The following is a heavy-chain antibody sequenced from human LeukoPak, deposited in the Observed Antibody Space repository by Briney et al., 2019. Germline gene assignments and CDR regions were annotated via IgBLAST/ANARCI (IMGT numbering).Heavy chain of an antibody. V-gene: IGHV1-2*02. J-gene: IGHJ5*02. CDR2: INPNSGGT. CDR3: ARGPIGSGSYLLSWFDP. CDR1: GYTFTDYY. Sequence: ASVKVSCEASGYTFTDYYIHWVRQAPGQGLEWMGWINPNSGGTNCAQKLQGRVTMTTDTSTSTAYMELRSLRSDDTAVYYCARGPIGSGSYLLSWFDPWGQGTLVTVSS. D-gene: IGHD3-10*01.